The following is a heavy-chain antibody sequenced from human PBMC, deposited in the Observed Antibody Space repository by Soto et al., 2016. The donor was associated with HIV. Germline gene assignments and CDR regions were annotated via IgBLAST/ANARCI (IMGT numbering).Heavy chain of an antibody. V-gene: IGHV3-64*01. CDR1: GFTFSSYA. CDR3: ARDVLTITMVRGRGDAFDI. CDR2: ISSDGGST. J-gene: IGHJ3*02. D-gene: IGHD3-10*01. Sequence: EVQLVESGGGLVQPGGSLRLSCAASGFTFSSYAMHWVRQAPGKGLEYVSAISSDGGSTYYANSVKGRFTISRDNSKNTVYLQMGSLRAEDTAVYYCARDVLTITMVRGRGDAFDIWGQGTMVTSLQ.